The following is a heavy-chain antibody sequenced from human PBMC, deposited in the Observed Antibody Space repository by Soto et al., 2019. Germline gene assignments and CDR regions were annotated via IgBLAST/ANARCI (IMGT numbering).Heavy chain of an antibody. J-gene: IGHJ6*02. CDR3: ARAPMVTTVTTHYYYGMDV. V-gene: IGHV1-8*01. Sequence: QVQLVQSGAEVKKPGASVKVSCKASGYTFTSYDINWVRQATGQGLEWMGWMNPNSGNTGYAQKFQGRVTMTRNTSISTAYMELSSLRSEDTAVYYCARAPMVTTVTTHYYYGMDVWGQGTTVPVSS. D-gene: IGHD4-4*01. CDR2: MNPNSGNT. CDR1: GYTFTSYD.